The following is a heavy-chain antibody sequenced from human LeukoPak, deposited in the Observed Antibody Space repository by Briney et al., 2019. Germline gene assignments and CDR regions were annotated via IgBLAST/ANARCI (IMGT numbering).Heavy chain of an antibody. D-gene: IGHD3-22*01. V-gene: IGHV4-4*09. Sequence: SETLSLTCTVSGGSISSYYWSWIRQPPGKGLEWIGYIYTSGSTNYNPSLKSRVTISVDTSKNQFSLKLSSVTAADTAVYYCARHRYYDSSGWVLDYFDYWGQGTLVTVSP. CDR2: IYTSGST. CDR1: GGSISSYY. J-gene: IGHJ4*02. CDR3: ARHRYYDSSGWVLDYFDY.